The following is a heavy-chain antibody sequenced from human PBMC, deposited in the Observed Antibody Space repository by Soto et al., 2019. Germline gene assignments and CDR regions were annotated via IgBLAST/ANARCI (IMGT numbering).Heavy chain of an antibody. CDR1: GFTFSSYS. D-gene: IGHD6-6*01. J-gene: IGHJ4*02. V-gene: IGHV3-23*01. Sequence: PGGSPRLSFAASGFTFSSYSMSWVRQAPGKGLEWVSSISGSGGSTYYADSLKGRFTISRDNSKNTLYLQMNSLRAEDTAVYYCAKDRIAARPRYFDYWGQGTLVTVS. CDR2: ISGSGGST. CDR3: AKDRIAARPRYFDY.